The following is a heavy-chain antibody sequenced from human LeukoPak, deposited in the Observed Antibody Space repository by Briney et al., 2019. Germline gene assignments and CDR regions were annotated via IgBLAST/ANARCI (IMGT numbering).Heavy chain of an antibody. CDR1: GFTFSSYG. Sequence: GRSLRLSCAASGFTFSSYGMHWVRQAPGKGLEWVAVISYDGSNKYYADSVKGRFTISRDNFKNTLYLQMNSLRAEDTAVYYCAKMNSLFDYGDYTDDSTDYWGQGTLVTVSS. CDR3: AKMNSLFDYGDYTDDSTDY. J-gene: IGHJ4*02. V-gene: IGHV3-30*18. CDR2: ISYDGSNK. D-gene: IGHD4-17*01.